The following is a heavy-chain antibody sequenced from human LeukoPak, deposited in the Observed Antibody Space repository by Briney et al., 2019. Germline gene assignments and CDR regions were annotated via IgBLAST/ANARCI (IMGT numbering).Heavy chain of an antibody. CDR1: GGSISSSSYH. CDR2: IYYSGST. V-gene: IGHV4-39*07. J-gene: IGHJ4*02. CDR3: ARERHYYDSSGYSHPAGFDC. Sequence: SETLSLTCTVSGGSISSSSYHWGWIRQPPGKGLEWIGSIYYSGSTNYNPSLKSRVTISVDTSKNQFSLKLSSVTAADTAVYYCARERHYYDSSGYSHPAGFDCWGQGTLVTVSS. D-gene: IGHD3-22*01.